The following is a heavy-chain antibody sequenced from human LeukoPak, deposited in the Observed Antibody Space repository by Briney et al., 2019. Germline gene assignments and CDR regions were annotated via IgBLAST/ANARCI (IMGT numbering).Heavy chain of an antibody. CDR1: GFTFDDYA. CDR3: AKGLSSWSRYFDY. V-gene: IGHV3-9*01. Sequence: GGSLRLSCAASGFTFDDYAMHWVRQAPGKGLEWVSGISWNSGSIGYADSVKGRFTISRDNAKNSLYLQMNSLRAEVTALYYCAKGLSSWSRYFDYWGQGTLVTVSS. CDR2: ISWNSGSI. J-gene: IGHJ4*02. D-gene: IGHD6-13*01.